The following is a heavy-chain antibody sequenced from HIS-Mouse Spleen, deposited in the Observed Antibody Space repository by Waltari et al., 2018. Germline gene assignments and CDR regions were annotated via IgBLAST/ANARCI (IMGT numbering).Heavy chain of an antibody. Sequence: EGQLVGPGGGCVLSGGALGVRCAPSALRLCGSDVPWVRQATGKGLEWVSAIGTAGDTYYPGSVKGRFTISRENAKNSLYLQMNSLRAGDTAVYYCARALGDDAFDIWGQGTMVTVSS. CDR1: ALRLCGSD. CDR3: ARALGDDAFDI. J-gene: IGHJ3*02. CDR2: IGTAGDT. D-gene: IGHD3-16*01. V-gene: IGHV3-13*01.